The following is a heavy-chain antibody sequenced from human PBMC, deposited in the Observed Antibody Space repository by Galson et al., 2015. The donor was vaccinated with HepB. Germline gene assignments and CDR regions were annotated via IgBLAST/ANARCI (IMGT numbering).Heavy chain of an antibody. CDR3: ARHTGGGYDSLTEYYYYYYYMDV. J-gene: IGHJ6*03. Sequence: QSGAAVKKPGESLKISCKGSGYSFTSYWIGWVRQMPGKGLEWMGIIYPGDSDTRYSPSFQGQVTISADKSISTAYLQWSSLKASDTAMYYCARHTGGGYDSLTEYYYYYYYMDVWGKGTTVTVSS. D-gene: IGHD5-12*01. CDR2: IYPGDSDT. CDR1: GYSFTSYW. V-gene: IGHV5-51*01.